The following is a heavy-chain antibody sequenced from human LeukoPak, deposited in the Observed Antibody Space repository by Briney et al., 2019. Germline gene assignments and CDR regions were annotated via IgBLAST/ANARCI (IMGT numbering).Heavy chain of an antibody. CDR3: ARGEGDSSGWFSTRLAFDI. V-gene: IGHV1-69*05. J-gene: IGHJ3*02. D-gene: IGHD6-19*01. CDR2: IVPIFGTA. Sequence: SVKVSCKASGGTFSSYAISRVRQAPGPGLEWRGGIVPIFGTANYAQKFQGRVTITTDESTSTAYMGLSSLRSEDTAVYYCARGEGDSSGWFSTRLAFDIWGQGTMVTVSS. CDR1: GGTFSSYA.